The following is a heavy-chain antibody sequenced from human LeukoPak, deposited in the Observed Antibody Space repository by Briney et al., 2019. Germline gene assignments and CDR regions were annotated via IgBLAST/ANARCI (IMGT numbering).Heavy chain of an antibody. J-gene: IGHJ4*02. V-gene: IGHV2-5*01. CDR2: IYWNDDK. CDR3: ARTYYYDSSGYKNYYFDY. D-gene: IGHD3-22*01. CDR1: GFSLSTSGVG. Sequence: SGPTLVNPTQTLTLTCTFSGFSLSTSGVGWGWIRQPPGKALEWLALIYWNDDKRYSPSLKSRLTITKDTSKNQVVLTMTNMDPVDTATYYCARTYYYDSSGYKNYYFDYWGQGTLVTVSS.